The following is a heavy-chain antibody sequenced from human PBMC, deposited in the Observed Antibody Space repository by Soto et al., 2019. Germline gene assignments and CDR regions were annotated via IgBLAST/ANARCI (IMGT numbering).Heavy chain of an antibody. CDR1: GFTFSNYA. Sequence: HPGGSLRLSCAASGFTFSNYAMSWVRQAPGKGLEWVSSIAGSGDNTYHADSVKGRFTISRDSSENTLYLQMSSLRAEDTAVYYCAKPGSGQLPYYFDHWGQGTLVTVSS. J-gene: IGHJ4*02. CDR2: IAGSGDNT. V-gene: IGHV3-23*01. D-gene: IGHD3-10*01. CDR3: AKPGSGQLPYYFDH.